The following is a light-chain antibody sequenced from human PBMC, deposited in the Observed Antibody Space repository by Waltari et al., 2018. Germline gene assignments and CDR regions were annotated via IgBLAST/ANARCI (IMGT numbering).Light chain of an antibody. CDR1: QTVSSIS. Sequence: EIVLTPSPGTLSLSPGQRATLSCWASQTVSSISVSWYQQKPGQAPRLRIYGASSRATGIPDRFSGSGSGTDFTRTISRLEPEDCAVYYCQQYDGLVVTFGGGTKVEI. V-gene: IGKV3-20*01. J-gene: IGKJ4*01. CDR3: QQYDGLVVT. CDR2: GAS.